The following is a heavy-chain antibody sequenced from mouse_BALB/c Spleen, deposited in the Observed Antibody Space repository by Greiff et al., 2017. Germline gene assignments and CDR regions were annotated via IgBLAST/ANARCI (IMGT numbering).Heavy chain of an antibody. J-gene: IGHJ4*01. CDR2: IYPGNVNT. CDR3: ARGSGYTDYAMDY. D-gene: IGHD2-2*01. Sequence: QVQLQQSGPELVKPGASVRISCKASGYTFTSYYIHWVKQRPGQGLEWIGWIYPGNVNTKYNEKFKGKATLTADKSSSTAYMQLSSLTSEDSAVYFCARGSGYTDYAMDYWGQGTSVTVSS. V-gene: IGHV1S56*01. CDR1: GYTFTSYY.